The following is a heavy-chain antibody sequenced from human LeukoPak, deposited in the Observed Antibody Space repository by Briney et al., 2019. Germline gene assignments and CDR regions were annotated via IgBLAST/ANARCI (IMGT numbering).Heavy chain of an antibody. Sequence: GRSLRLLRGASVHLHSSYWKSGAPDASGRGLEGGININEDGSEKYYVDSVKGRFTISRDNAKNSLYLQMNSLRAEDTAVYYCARASASYSAYDDYWGQGTLVTVSS. CDR2: INEDGSEK. J-gene: IGHJ4*02. CDR1: VHLHSSYW. CDR3: ARASASYSAYDDY. D-gene: IGHD5-12*01. V-gene: IGHV3-7*01.